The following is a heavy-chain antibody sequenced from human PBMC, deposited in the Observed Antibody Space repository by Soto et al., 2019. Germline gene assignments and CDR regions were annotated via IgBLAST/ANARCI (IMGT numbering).Heavy chain of an antibody. CDR3: ARVSGSYYYGMDV. J-gene: IGHJ6*02. V-gene: IGHV4-39*07. Sequence: SETLSLTCSVSGDSISNSRFYWAWIRQPPGEGLEWIGKIYHTGNTYYNPSLKSRVTISVDKSKNQFSLKLSSVTAADTAVYYCARVSGSYYYGMDVWGQGTTVTVSS. CDR1: GDSISNSRFY. CDR2: IYHTGNT. D-gene: IGHD1-26*01.